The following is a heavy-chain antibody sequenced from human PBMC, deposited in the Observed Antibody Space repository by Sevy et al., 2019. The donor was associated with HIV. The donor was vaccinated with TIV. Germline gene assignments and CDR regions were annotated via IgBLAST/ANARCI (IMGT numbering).Heavy chain of an antibody. J-gene: IGHJ5*02. CDR3: ARAAGWFDA. V-gene: IGHV3-11*01. Sequence: GGSLRLSCAASGFTFNDYNLSWIRQAPGKGLEWVSYISTSSSTTTIYYADSVKVRFTISRDNAKNSIYLQMNSLRVDDTAVYYCARAAGWFDAWGQGTLVTVSS. CDR1: GFTFNDYN. CDR2: ISTSSSTTTI.